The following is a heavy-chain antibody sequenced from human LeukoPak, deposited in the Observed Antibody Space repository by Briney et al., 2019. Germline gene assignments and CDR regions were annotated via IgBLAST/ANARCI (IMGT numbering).Heavy chain of an antibody. J-gene: IGHJ5*02. CDR3: ARAIGINWFDP. CDR2: ISGSGGST. D-gene: IGHD2/OR15-2a*01. CDR1: GFTFSSYA. V-gene: IGHV3-23*01. Sequence: GGSLRLSCAASGFTFSSYAMSWVRQAPGKGLEWVSAISGSGGSTYYADSVKGRFTISRDNAKNSLYLQMNSLRAEDTAVYYCARAIGINWFDPWGQGTLVTVSS.